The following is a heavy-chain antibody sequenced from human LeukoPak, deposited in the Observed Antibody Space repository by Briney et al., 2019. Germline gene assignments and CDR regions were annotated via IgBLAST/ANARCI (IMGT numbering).Heavy chain of an antibody. Sequence: ASVKVSCKASGYTFTSYDISWVRQAPGQGLEWMGWISAYNGNTNYAQKLQGRVTMTTDTSTSTAYMELRSLRSDDTAVYYCARASSYYYDSSGNYYDYWGQGTLVTVSS. CDR3: ARASSYYYDSSGNYYDY. CDR2: ISAYNGNT. V-gene: IGHV1-18*01. D-gene: IGHD3-22*01. CDR1: GYTFTSYD. J-gene: IGHJ4*02.